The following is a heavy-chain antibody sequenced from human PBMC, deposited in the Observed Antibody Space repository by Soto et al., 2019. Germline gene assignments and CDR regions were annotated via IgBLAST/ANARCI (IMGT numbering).Heavy chain of an antibody. CDR2: INNSGSI. V-gene: IGHV4-34*01. CDR3: TRAAIQTHQVEGQPPTSQTLDD. Sequence: SETLSLTCAVYGESFGGYYWTWIRQPPGEGLEWIGEINNSGSINYNPSLKSRVTVSVDTSKNQFSLKLTSLNAADTAVYYCTRAAIQTHQVEGQPPTSQTLDDWGQGTQVT. D-gene: IGHD2-2*01. J-gene: IGHJ4*02. CDR1: GESFGGYY.